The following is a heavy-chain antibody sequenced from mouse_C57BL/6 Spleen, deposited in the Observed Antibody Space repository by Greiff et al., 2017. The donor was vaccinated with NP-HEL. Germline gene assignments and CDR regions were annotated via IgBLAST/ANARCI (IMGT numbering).Heavy chain of an antibody. CDR3: ARMGIYGNSQSYAMDY. CDR2: IWWDDDK. CDR1: GFSLSTFGMG. V-gene: IGHV8-8*01. D-gene: IGHD2-1*01. J-gene: IGHJ4*01. Sequence: QVTLKVCGPGILQPSQTLSLTCSFSGFSLSTFGMGVGWIRQPSGKGLEWLAHIWWDDDKYYNPALKSRLTISKDTSKNQVFLKIANVDTADTATYYCARMGIYGNSQSYAMDYWGQGTSVTVSS.